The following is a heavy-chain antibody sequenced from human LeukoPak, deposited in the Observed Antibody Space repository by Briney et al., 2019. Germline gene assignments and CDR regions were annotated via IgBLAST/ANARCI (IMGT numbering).Heavy chain of an antibody. V-gene: IGHV3-7*01. D-gene: IGHD5-12*01. CDR1: GFTFSSYS. CDR2: IKQDGSEK. CDR3: AREYVDIVPMGSFDY. Sequence: PGGSLRLSCAASGFTFSSYSMTWVRQAPGKGLEWVANIKQDGSEKYYVDSVKGRFTISRDNAKNSLYLQMNSLRVEDTAVYYCAREYVDIVPMGSFDYWGQGTLVTVSS. J-gene: IGHJ4*02.